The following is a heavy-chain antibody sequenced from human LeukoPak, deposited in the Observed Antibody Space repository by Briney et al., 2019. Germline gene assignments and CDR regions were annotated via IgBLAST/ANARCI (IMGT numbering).Heavy chain of an antibody. D-gene: IGHD4-17*01. CDR2: IYTSGST. CDR3: ARGGTTGHDY. Sequence: SETLSLTCTVSGGSISSSSYYWGWIRQPPGKGLEWIGRIYTSGSTNYNPSLKSRVTMSVDTSKNQFSLKLSSVTAADTAVYYCARGGTTGHDYWGQGTLVTVSS. J-gene: IGHJ4*02. CDR1: GGSISSSSYY. V-gene: IGHV4-61*05.